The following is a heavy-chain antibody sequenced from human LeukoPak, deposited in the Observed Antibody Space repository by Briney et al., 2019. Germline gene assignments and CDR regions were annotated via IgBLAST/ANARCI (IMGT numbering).Heavy chain of an antibody. Sequence: GGSLRLSCAASGFTFSSYAMSWVRQAPGKGLEWVSAISGSGGSTYYADSVKGRFTISRDNSKNTLYLQMNSLRAEDTAVYYCAKPLPGNVGNYYGSGAQRASCDFGGQGTLVTVSS. CDR2: ISGSGGST. V-gene: IGHV3-23*01. CDR3: AKPLPGNVGNYYGSGAQRASCDF. CDR1: GFTFSSYA. D-gene: IGHD3-10*01. J-gene: IGHJ4*02.